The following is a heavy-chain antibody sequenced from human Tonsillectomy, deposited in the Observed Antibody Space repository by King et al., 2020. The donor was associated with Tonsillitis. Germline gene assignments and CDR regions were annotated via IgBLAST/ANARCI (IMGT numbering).Heavy chain of an antibody. D-gene: IGHD2-2*01. CDR3: AGLYCGSTSCYIDY. CDR1: GGSISSYY. CDR2: IYYSGST. V-gene: IGHV4-59*08. J-gene: IGHJ4*02. Sequence: QLQESGLGLVKPSETLSLTCTVSGGSISSYYWSWIRQPPGKGLEWIGYIYYSGSTNYNPSLKSRVTISVDTSKNQFSLRLSSVTAADTAFFSCAGLYCGSTSCYIDYWGQGTLVTVSS.